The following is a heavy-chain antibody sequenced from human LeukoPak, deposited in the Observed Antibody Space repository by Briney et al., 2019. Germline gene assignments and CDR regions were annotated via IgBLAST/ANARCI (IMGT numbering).Heavy chain of an antibody. CDR3: ARDSISADYYYGMDV. D-gene: IGHD2-21*01. CDR1: GFTFSSYE. J-gene: IGHJ6*02. Sequence: GGSLRLSRAASGFTFSSYEMNWVRQAPGKGLEWVSYISSSGSTIYYADSVKGRFTISRDNAKNSLYLQMNSLRAEDTAVYYCARDSISADYYYGMDVWGQGTTVTVSS. V-gene: IGHV3-48*03. CDR2: ISSSGSTI.